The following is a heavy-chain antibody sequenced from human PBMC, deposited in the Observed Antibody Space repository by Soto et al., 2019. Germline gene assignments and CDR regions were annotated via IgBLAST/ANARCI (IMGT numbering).Heavy chain of an antibody. J-gene: IGHJ4*02. Sequence: PSETLSLTCTVSGGPISSYYWSWIRQPPGKGLEWIGYIYYSGSTNYNPSLKSRVTMTRDTSISTAYMELSRLRSDDTAVYYCARDLGYCTTAGCYAFDSWGQGTLVTVSS. D-gene: IGHD2-2*01. CDR2: IYYSGST. V-gene: IGHV4-59*01. CDR3: ARDLGYCTTAGCYAFDS. CDR1: GGPISSYY.